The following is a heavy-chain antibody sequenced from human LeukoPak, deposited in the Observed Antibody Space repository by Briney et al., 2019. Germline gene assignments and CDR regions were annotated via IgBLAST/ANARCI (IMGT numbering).Heavy chain of an antibody. J-gene: IGHJ3*02. CDR3: ARWKMEGIVVDVFDI. D-gene: IGHD3-22*01. CDR2: IYSGGAT. Sequence: GGSLRLSCAAPGFSVSANYMSGVRQAPGKGLECVSAIYSGGATYYTDSVKGRFTMSRHTSKNTPDLQMNNLRVEDAAVYYCARWKMEGIVVDVFDIWGQGTRVSVSS. V-gene: IGHV3-53*04. CDR1: GFSVSANY.